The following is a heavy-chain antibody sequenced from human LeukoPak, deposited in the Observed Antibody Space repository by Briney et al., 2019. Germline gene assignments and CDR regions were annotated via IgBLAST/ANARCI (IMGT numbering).Heavy chain of an antibody. CDR1: GFTFSTKW. V-gene: IGHV3-74*01. D-gene: IGHD2-2*01. Sequence: PGGSLRLSCAVSGFTFSTKWMHRVRQSPGKGLVWVSHINSDGSDTHYADSVKGRFTISRDNAKNTLFLQLNSLRVEDTAVYYCARGGCSRTSCLDYWGQGALVTVSS. J-gene: IGHJ4*02. CDR2: INSDGSDT. CDR3: ARGGCSRTSCLDY.